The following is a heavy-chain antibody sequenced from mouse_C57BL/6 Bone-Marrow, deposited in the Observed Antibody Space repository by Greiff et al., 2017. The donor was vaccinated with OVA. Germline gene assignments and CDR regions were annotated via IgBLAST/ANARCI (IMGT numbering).Heavy chain of an antibody. J-gene: IGHJ4*01. D-gene: IGHD2-5*01. Sequence: QVHVKQPGAELVKPGASVKLSCKASGYTFTSYWMQWVKQRPGQGLEWIGEIDPSDSYTNYNQKFKGKATLTVDTSSSTAYMQLSSLTSEDSAVYYCARDSNYVDYYAMDYWGQGTSVTVSA. CDR1: GYTFTSYW. CDR3: ARDSNYVDYYAMDY. CDR2: IDPSDSYT. V-gene: IGHV1-50*01.